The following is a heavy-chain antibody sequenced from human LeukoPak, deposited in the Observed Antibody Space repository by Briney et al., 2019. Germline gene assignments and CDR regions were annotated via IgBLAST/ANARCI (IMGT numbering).Heavy chain of an antibody. V-gene: IGHV3-53*01. CDR1: GFTVSSNY. D-gene: IGHD3-10*01. J-gene: IGHJ4*02. CDR2: IYSGGST. CDR3: ARVTGSYYPFDY. Sequence: LAGGSLRLSCAASGFTVSSNYMSWVRQAPGKGLEWVSIIYSGGSTYYADSVKGRFTISRDNSKNTLYLQMNSLRAEDTAVYYCARVTGSYYPFDYWGQGTLVTVSS.